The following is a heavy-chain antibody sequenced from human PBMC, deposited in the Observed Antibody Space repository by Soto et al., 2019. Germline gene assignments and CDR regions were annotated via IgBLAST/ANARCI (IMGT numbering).Heavy chain of an antibody. J-gene: IGHJ6*02. D-gene: IGHD3-22*01. CDR1: GYTFANYG. Sequence: ASVKVSCKASGYTFANYGISWVRQAPGQGLEWMGWITPYNGNTNYAQKLQGRLTMTTDTSTSTAYMELSSLRSEDTAVYYCARSYYYDSSGYWPNYYYGMDVWGQGTTVTVSS. CDR2: ITPYNGNT. CDR3: ARSYYYDSSGYWPNYYYGMDV. V-gene: IGHV1-18*01.